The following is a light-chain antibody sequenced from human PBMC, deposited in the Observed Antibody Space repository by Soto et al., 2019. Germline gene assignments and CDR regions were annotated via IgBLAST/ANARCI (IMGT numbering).Light chain of an antibody. CDR1: QSISRW. J-gene: IGKJ2*01. V-gene: IGKV1-5*01. CDR3: QQYSTHYT. Sequence: DIQMTQSPSTLSASVGDRVTITCRASQSISRWLAWYQLKPGKAPKLLIYDVSNLQSGVPSRFSGSGSGTEFTHTISSMQPDDYAIYYRQQYSTHYTFGQGTKLE. CDR2: DVS.